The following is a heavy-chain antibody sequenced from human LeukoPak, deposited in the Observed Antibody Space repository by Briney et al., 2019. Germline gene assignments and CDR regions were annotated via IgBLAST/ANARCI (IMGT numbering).Heavy chain of an antibody. CDR3: ARTPDGADY. CDR2: IKQDGTEI. CDR1: GFTFSNLW. V-gene: IGHV3-7*01. D-gene: IGHD3-10*01. Sequence: PGGSLRLSCAASGFTFSNLWMTWFRQAPGKGLEWVANIKQDGTEIFYVDSVRGRFIISRDNAENSLYLQMNSLRVEDTAVYYCARTPDGADYWGQGTLVTVSS. J-gene: IGHJ4*02.